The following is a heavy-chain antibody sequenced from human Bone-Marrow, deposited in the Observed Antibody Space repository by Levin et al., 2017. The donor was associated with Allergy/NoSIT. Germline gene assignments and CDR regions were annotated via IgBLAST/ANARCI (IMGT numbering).Heavy chain of an antibody. J-gene: IGHJ3*02. CDR3: ARGHMGLGDAFDI. CDR2: ISDSGSTI. CDR1: GFTFSDYY. V-gene: IGHV3-11*01. Sequence: PGGSLRLSCAVSGFTFSDYYMSWVRQAPGKGLEWLSYISDSGSTIYYADSVKGRFTVSRDNAKNSLYLQMNSLRAEDTAVYYCARGHMGLGDAFDIWGQGTMVTVSS. D-gene: IGHD1-26*01.